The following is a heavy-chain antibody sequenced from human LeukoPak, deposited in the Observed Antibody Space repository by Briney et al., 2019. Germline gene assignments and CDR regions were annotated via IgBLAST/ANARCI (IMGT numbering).Heavy chain of an antibody. Sequence: SETLSLTCTVSGGSISSGGYYWSWIRQPPGKGLEWIGYIYHSGSTYYNPSLKSRVTISVDTSKNQFSLKLSSVTAADTAVYYCARGGRIAATGASSVFDYWGQGTLVTVSS. CDR2: IYHSGST. V-gene: IGHV4-30-2*05. D-gene: IGHD6-13*01. CDR1: GGSISSGGYY. CDR3: ARGGRIAATGASSVFDY. J-gene: IGHJ4*02.